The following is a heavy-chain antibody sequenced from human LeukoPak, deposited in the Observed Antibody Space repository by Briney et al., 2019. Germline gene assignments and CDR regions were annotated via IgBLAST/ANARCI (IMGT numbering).Heavy chain of an antibody. CDR2: ISCSGRKT. CDR3: AKEGFRPVASDY. D-gene: IGHD2-15*01. CDR1: GFSFSTYA. Sequence: GGSLRLSCAATGFSFSTYAMSWVRQAPGKELEWGSAISCSGRKTYYADSVKGPFTICSHNTKPTLYLQMRSLRPGDTAVYYCAKEGFRPVASDYWGQRTLVTLSS. V-gene: IGHV3-23*01. J-gene: IGHJ4*02.